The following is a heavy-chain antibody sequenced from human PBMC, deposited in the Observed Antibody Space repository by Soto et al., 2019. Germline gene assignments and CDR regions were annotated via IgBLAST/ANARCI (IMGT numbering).Heavy chain of an antibody. Sequence: QVQLQESGPGLVKPSETLSLTCTVSGGSISNYYWSWIRQPPGKGLEWIGYIYYSGSTNYNPSLKSRVTISVDTSKNQFSLKLSSETAADTAVYYCARRWGTTFDYWGQGTLVTVSS. CDR2: IYYSGST. CDR3: ARRWGTTFDY. CDR1: GGSISNYY. J-gene: IGHJ4*02. V-gene: IGHV4-59*08. D-gene: IGHD3-16*01.